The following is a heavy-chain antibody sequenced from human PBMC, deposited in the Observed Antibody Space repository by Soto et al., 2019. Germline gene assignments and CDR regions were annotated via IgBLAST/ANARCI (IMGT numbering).Heavy chain of an antibody. D-gene: IGHD3-10*01. CDR3: ATSYGSGSAHFDS. V-gene: IGHV1-69*02. Sequence: QVQLVQSGAEVTKPGSSVTVSCTASGDTFSRSTLSWVRQAPGQRLEWMGRIIPMLGMSNSALKFQGRLTISADTSTNKVYMHLQSLRSDDTAVYYCATSYGSGSAHFDSWGQGTLVTVSS. CDR1: GDTFSRST. CDR2: IIPMLGMS. J-gene: IGHJ4*02.